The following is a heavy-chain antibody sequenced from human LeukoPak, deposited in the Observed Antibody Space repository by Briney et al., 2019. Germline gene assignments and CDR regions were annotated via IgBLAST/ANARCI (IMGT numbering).Heavy chain of an antibody. CDR1: GFTFSSYE. CDR3: AREDWNDRVDY. CDR2: ISSSGSTI. V-gene: IGHV3-48*03. J-gene: IGHJ4*02. D-gene: IGHD1-1*01. Sequence: PGRSLRLSCAASGFTFSSYEMNWVRQAPGKGLEWVSYISSSGSTIYYADSVKGRFTISRDNAKNSLYLQMNSLRAEDTAVYYCAREDWNDRVDYWGQGTLVTVSS.